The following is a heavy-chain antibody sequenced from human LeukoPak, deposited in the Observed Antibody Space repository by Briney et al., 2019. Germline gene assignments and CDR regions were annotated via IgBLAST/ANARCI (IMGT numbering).Heavy chain of an antibody. CDR1: GDPISTYY. V-gene: IGHV4-59*01. J-gene: IGHJ4*02. D-gene: IGHD2-15*01. CDR2: IYYSGST. Sequence: SETLSLTCTVSGDPISTYYWNWIRQPPGKGLEWIGYIYYSGSTNYNPSLKSRVTISVDTSKNQFSLRLNSVTAADTAVYYCARKLPGVHFDYWGQGTLVTVSS. CDR3: ARKLPGVHFDY.